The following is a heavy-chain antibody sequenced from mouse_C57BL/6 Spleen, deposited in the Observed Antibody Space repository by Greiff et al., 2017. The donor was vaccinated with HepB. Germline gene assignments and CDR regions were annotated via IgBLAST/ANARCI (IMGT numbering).Heavy chain of an antibody. V-gene: IGHV1-54*01. D-gene: IGHD2-4*01. CDR2: INPGSGGT. J-gene: IGHJ3*01. CDR3: ARYYDYSFAY. Sequence: QVHVKQSGAELVRPGTSVKVSCKASGYAFTNYLIEWVKQRPGQGLEWIGVINPGSGGTNYNEKFKGKATLTADKSSSTAYMQLSSLTSEDSAVYFCARYYDYSFAYWGQGTLVTVSA. CDR1: GYAFTNYL.